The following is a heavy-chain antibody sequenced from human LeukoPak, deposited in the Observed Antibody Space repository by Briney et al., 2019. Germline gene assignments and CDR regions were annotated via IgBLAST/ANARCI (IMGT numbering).Heavy chain of an antibody. CDR3: ARAVYSSWSSKYFDS. CDR1: GDSISGDY. V-gene: IGHV4-59*01. D-gene: IGHD6-6*01. J-gene: IGHJ4*02. CDR2: IYYRGST. Sequence: AETLCLTCTVSGDSISGDYWSWIRQPPGKGLEWIWYIYYRGSTNYNPSLKSRLTISVETSKNQSSLKLSSVTAADTAVYYCARAVYSSWSSKYFDSWGPGTLVTVSS.